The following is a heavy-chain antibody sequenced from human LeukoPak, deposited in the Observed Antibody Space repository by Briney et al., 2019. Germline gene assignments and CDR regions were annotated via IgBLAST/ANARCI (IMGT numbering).Heavy chain of an antibody. CDR1: GFTVSSKY. J-gene: IGHJ4*02. Sequence: PGGSLRLSCAASGFTVSSKYMSWVRQAPGKGLEWVSVIYSGGSTYYADSVKGRFTIPRDNSKNTLYLQMNSLRAEDTAVYYCAKDQTYSSGWFDYWGQGTLVTVSS. CDR2: IYSGGST. V-gene: IGHV3-53*01. D-gene: IGHD6-19*01. CDR3: AKDQTYSSGWFDY.